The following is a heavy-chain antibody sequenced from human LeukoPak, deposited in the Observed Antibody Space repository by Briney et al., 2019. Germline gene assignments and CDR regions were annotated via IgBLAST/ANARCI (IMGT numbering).Heavy chain of an antibody. Sequence: ASVKVSCKASGYTFTSYYMHWVRQAPGQGLEWMGIINPCGGSTSYAQKFQGRVTMTRDTSTSTVYMELSSLRSEDTAVYYCARSLWEQQTFGYWGQGTLVTVSS. CDR3: ARSLWEQQTFGY. J-gene: IGHJ4*02. CDR1: GYTFTSYY. D-gene: IGHD1-26*01. CDR2: INPCGGST. V-gene: IGHV1-46*01.